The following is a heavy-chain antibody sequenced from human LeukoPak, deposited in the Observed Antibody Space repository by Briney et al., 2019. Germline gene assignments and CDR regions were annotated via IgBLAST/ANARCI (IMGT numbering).Heavy chain of an antibody. CDR2: ISGSGGST. CDR3: ARRSGIGVAGAFDY. D-gene: IGHD6-19*01. V-gene: IGHV3-23*01. J-gene: IGHJ4*02. Sequence: PGGSLRLSCAASGFTFSSYAMSWVRQAPWKELEWVSAISGSGGSTYYADSVKGRFTISRDNSKNTLFLQMNSLRAEDTAVYYCARRSGIGVAGAFDYWGQGTLVTVSS. CDR1: GFTFSSYA.